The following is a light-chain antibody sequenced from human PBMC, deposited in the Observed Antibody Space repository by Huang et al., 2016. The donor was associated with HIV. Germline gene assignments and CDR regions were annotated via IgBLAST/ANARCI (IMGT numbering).Light chain of an antibody. V-gene: IGKV1-NL1*01. CDR1: QGIRNS. CDR3: QQYHSSWT. CDR2: AAS. Sequence: DIQMTQSPLSLSASVGDRVTITCRASQGIRNSLAWYQQKPGKAHKLRVYAASRLESGVPSWFSGSGSGTNFTLTISSLQPEDFATYYCQQYHSSWTFGQGTKVEIK. J-gene: IGKJ1*01.